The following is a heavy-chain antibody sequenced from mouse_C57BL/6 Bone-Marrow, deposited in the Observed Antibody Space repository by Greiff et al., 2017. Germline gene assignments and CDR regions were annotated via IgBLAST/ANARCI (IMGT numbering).Heavy chain of an antibody. D-gene: IGHD4-1*01. CDR3: ARSKNWDSGFAY. J-gene: IGHJ3*01. CDR2: INPGSGGT. CDR1: GYAFTNYL. V-gene: IGHV1-54*01. Sequence: VQLQESGAELVRPGTSVKVSCKASGYAFTNYLIEWVKQRPGQGLEWIGVINPGSGGTNYNEKFKGKATLTADKSSSTAYMQLSSLTSEDSAVYFGARSKNWDSGFAYWGQGTLVTVSA.